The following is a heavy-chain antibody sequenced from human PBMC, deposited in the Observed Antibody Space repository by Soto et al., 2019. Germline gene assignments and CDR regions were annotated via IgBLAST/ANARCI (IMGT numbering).Heavy chain of an antibody. CDR3: ARAPRYCSSTSCRLNWCDP. CDR2: INPNSGGT. V-gene: IGHV1-2*04. Sequence: ASVKVSCKASGYTFTGYYMHWVRQAPGQGLEWMGWINPNSGGTNYAQKFQGWVTMTRDTSISTAYMELSRLRSDDTAVYYCARAPRYCSSTSCRLNWCDPWGQGTLVTVSS. D-gene: IGHD2-2*01. CDR1: GYTFTGYY. J-gene: IGHJ5*02.